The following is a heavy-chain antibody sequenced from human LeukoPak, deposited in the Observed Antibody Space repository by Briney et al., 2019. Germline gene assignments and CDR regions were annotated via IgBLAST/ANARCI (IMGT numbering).Heavy chain of an antibody. Sequence: GGSLRLSCAASGFTFSSYWMNWVRQAPGKGLEWVSYISSSSSTIYYADSVKGRFTISRDNAKNSLYLQMNSLRAEDTAVYYCARGIAAAGTQAFYYYYYYMDVWGKGTTVTVSS. J-gene: IGHJ6*03. CDR2: ISSSSSTI. CDR3: ARGIAAAGTQAFYYYYYYMDV. D-gene: IGHD6-13*01. V-gene: IGHV3-48*01. CDR1: GFTFSSYW.